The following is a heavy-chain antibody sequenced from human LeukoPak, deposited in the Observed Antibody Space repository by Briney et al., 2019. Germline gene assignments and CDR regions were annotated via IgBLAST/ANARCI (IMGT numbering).Heavy chain of an antibody. Sequence: TGGSLRLSCAASGFTFSSSAMSWVRQAPGKGLEWVSAISNNGGYTYYADSVKGRFTISRDNAKNSLYLQMNSLRAEDTAIYYCARGLPATLLDYWGQGTLVTVSS. J-gene: IGHJ4*02. CDR2: ISNNGGYT. CDR3: ARGLPATLLDY. CDR1: GFTFSSSA. V-gene: IGHV3-23*01. D-gene: IGHD2-2*01.